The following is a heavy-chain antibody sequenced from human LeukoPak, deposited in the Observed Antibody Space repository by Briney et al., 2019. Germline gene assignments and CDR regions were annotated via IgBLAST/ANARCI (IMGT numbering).Heavy chain of an antibody. CDR2: IKIKTDGATT. Sequence: GGSLRLSCAASGFTFSNAWMNWVRQAPGKGLEWIGRIKIKTDGATTDYAAPVKGRFTITRDDSKNTLYLQMNSLKTEDTAVYYCTTQGSITLVRGVILYWGQGTLVTVSS. CDR1: GFTFSNAW. D-gene: IGHD3-10*01. V-gene: IGHV3-15*01. CDR3: TTQGSITLVRGVILY. J-gene: IGHJ4*02.